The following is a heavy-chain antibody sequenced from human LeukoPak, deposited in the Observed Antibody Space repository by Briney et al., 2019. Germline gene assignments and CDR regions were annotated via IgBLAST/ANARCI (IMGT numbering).Heavy chain of an antibody. CDR1: GFTFSSYA. V-gene: IGHV3-64D*06. D-gene: IGHD2-15*01. CDR3: VKDHGGEGYCSGGNCYSYYFDY. J-gene: IGHJ4*02. Sequence: GGSLRFSCSASGFTFSSYAMHWVRQAPGKGLEYVSAISSNGGSTYYADSVKGRFTISRDNSKNTLYLQMSSLRAEDTAVYYCVKDHGGEGYCSGGNCYSYYFDYWGQGTLVTVSS. CDR2: ISSNGGST.